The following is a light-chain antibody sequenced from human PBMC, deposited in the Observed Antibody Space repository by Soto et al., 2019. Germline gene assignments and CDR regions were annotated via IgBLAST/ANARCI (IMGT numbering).Light chain of an antibody. CDR1: SSDVGSYNY. V-gene: IGLV2-14*01. CDR2: EVS. J-gene: IGLJ2*01. Sequence: QSALTQPASVSGSPGQSITISCTGTSSDVGSYNYVSWYQQHPGKAPKLMIYEVSNRPLGVSNRFSGSKSGNTASLTISGLQAEDEADYYCSSYSSSTLLVFGGGTKLTVL. CDR3: SSYSSSTLLV.